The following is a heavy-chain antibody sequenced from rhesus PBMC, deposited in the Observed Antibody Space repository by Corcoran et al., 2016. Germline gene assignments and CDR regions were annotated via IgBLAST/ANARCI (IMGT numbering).Heavy chain of an antibody. Sequence: QVQLQESGPGLVKPAETLSLTCAVSGYSVTSNYWSWIRQPPGKGLEWIGYISGTTGSNYYNPSLKSRVTISTDTSKNQFSLKVNSVTAADTAVYYCATSTVAATAYWGQGVLVTVSS. V-gene: IGHV4-165*01. CDR3: ATSTVAATAY. CDR1: GYSVTSNY. CDR2: ISGTTGSN. J-gene: IGHJ4*01. D-gene: IGHD4-29*01.